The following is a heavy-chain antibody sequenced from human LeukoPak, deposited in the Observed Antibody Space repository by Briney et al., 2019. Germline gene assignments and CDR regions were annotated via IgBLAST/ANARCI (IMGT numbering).Heavy chain of an antibody. V-gene: IGHV4-59*12. CDR1: GGSISSFY. Sequence: PSETLSLTCTVSGGSISSFYWNWFRQPPGRGLEWIGYIYFSGNTHYNPSLKSRVTMSVDTSKNQLSLKLSSVTAADTAVYYCARAGDYYDSSGYYRPLLDYWGQGTLATVSS. CDR3: ARAGDYYDSSGYYRPLLDY. CDR2: IYFSGNT. D-gene: IGHD3-22*01. J-gene: IGHJ4*02.